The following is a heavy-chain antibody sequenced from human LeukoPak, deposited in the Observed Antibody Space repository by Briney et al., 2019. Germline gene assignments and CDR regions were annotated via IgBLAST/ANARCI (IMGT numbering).Heavy chain of an antibody. CDR1: GYSFTNHW. J-gene: IGHJ6*03. Sequence: GESLKISCKGSGYSFTNHWIGWVRQMPGKGLEWMGIIYPGDSDTRYSPSFQGQVTISADKSISTAYLQWSSLKASDTAMYYCARGLVGENNYGDYYYYMDVWGKGTTVTVSS. CDR3: ARGLVGENNYGDYYYYMDV. V-gene: IGHV5-51*01. CDR2: IYPGDSDT. D-gene: IGHD1/OR15-1a*01.